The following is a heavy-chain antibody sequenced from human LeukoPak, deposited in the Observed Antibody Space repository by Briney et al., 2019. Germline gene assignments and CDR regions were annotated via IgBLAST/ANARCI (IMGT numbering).Heavy chain of an antibody. CDR3: ALYGSGWSFDY. D-gene: IGHD6-19*01. V-gene: IGHV1-18*01. J-gene: IGHJ4*02. Sequence: ASVKVSCKASGYTFTSYGINWVRQAPGQGLEWMGWISAYNGHTNYAQKFQGRVTMTTDTSTSTAYMELRSLRSDDTAVYYCALYGSGWSFDYWGREAWSPSPQ. CDR2: ISAYNGHT. CDR1: GYTFTSYG.